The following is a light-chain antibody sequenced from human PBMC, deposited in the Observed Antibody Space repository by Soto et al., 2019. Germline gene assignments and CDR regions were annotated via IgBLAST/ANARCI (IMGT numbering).Light chain of an antibody. CDR1: SNDIGTYRY. V-gene: IGLV2-14*01. CDR2: EVS. CDR3: PSYTPSSPVV. J-gene: IGLJ2*01. Sequence: QSALTQPASVSGSPGQSITISCTGTSNDIGTYRYVSWYQQHPGKVPKLIIFEVSDRPSGVSHRFSGSKSGNTASLTISGIQAEDGGDYYSPSYTPSSPVVFGGGTKLTAL.